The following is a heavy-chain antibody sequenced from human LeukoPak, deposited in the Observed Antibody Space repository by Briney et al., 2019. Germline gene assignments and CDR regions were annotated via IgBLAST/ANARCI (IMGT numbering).Heavy chain of an antibody. CDR1: GGSFSGYY. D-gene: IGHD2-8*01. CDR2: INHSGST. Sequence: SETLSLTCAVYGGSFSGYYWGWIRQPPGKGLEWIGEINHSGSTNYNPSLKSRVTISVDTSKNQFSLKLSSVTAADTAVYYCARGRIVLMVYAINRGDCFDYWGQGTLVTVSS. V-gene: IGHV4-34*01. J-gene: IGHJ4*02. CDR3: ARGRIVLMVYAINRGDCFDY.